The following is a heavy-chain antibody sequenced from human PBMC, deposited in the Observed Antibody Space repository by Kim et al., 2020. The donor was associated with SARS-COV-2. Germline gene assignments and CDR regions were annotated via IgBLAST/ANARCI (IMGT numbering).Heavy chain of an antibody. J-gene: IGHJ5*02. Sequence: SETLSLTCTVSGGSISSDNYYWSWIRQYPGKGLEWIGFIYYSGSTYYNPSLKSRVIISVDTSKNQFSLKLTSVTAADTAMYYCARYCDSSGYLDRWFDP. CDR3: ARYCDSSGYLDRWFDP. V-gene: IGHV4-31*03. D-gene: IGHD3-22*01. CDR2: IYYSGST. CDR1: GGSISSDNYY.